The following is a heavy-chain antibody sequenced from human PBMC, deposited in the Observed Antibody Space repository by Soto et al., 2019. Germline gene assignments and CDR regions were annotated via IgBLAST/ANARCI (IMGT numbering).Heavy chain of an antibody. V-gene: IGHV1-18*01. Sequence: QVQLLQSGAEVKKPGASVKVSCKASGYTFGSYGINWVRQAHGQGLEWMGWISEYNGDTHFGQRFQDRLTMTTDTSTSTAYMELRSLRSDDTAVYYCATDYGANSQPDHWGQGTLVTVSS. CDR2: ISEYNGDT. CDR1: GYTFGSYG. CDR3: ATDYGANSQPDH. D-gene: IGHD4-17*01. J-gene: IGHJ4*02.